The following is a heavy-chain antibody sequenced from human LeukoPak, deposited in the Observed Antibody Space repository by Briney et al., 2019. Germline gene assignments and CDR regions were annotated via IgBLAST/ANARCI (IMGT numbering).Heavy chain of an antibody. J-gene: IGHJ4*02. CDR1: GFTFSSYA. CDR3: AKDTMRYYYDSSGYYYVGYFDY. Sequence: GGSLSLSCAASGFTFSSYAVTWVRQAPGKGLEWVSAISGSGGSTYYADSVKGRFTISRDNSKNTLYLQMNSLRAEDTAVYYCAKDTMRYYYDSSGYYYVGYFDYWGQGTLVTVSS. D-gene: IGHD3-22*01. CDR2: ISGSGGST. V-gene: IGHV3-23*01.